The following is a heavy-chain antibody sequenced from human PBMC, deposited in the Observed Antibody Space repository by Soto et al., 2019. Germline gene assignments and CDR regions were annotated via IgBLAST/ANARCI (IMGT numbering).Heavy chain of an antibody. CDR2: IYYSGST. D-gene: IGHD3-10*01. Sequence: SETLSLTCTISGDSISSSTYSWGWIRQPPGKGLEWIGSIYYSGSTYYNSSLKSRVTISVDTSKNQFSLKLSSVTAADTAVFYCARLPVITMVWGPLLAFDYWGQGTLVTVSS. CDR1: GDSISSSTYS. CDR3: ARLPVITMVWGPLLAFDY. V-gene: IGHV4-39*01. J-gene: IGHJ4*02.